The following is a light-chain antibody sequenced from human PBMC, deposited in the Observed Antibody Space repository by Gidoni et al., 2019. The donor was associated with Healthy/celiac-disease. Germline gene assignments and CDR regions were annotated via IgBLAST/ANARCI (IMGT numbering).Light chain of an antibody. CDR1: QDISNY. V-gene: IGKV1-33*01. CDR2: DAS. Sequence: DIQMTQSPSSLSASVGDRVTITCQASQDISNYLNWYQQKPGKAPKLLIYDASNLETGVPSRFSRSGSGTDFTFTISSLQPEDIATYYCQQYDNPALTFGGXTKVEIK. CDR3: QQYDNPALT. J-gene: IGKJ4*01.